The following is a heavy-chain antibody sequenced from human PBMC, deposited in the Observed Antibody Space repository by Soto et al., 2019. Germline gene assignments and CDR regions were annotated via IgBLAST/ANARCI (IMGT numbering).Heavy chain of an antibody. Sequence: SETLSLTCAVYGGSFSGYYWSWIRQPPGKGLEWIGEINHSGSTNYNPSLKSRVTISVDTSKNQFSLKLSSVTAADTAVYYCARGSPTMVRGVIATGNWFDPWGQGTLVTVSS. CDR3: ARGSPTMVRGVIATGNWFDP. J-gene: IGHJ5*02. CDR1: GGSFSGYY. V-gene: IGHV4-34*01. D-gene: IGHD3-10*01. CDR2: INHSGST.